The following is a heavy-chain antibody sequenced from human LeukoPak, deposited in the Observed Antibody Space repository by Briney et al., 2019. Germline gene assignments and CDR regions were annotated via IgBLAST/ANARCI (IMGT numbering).Heavy chain of an antibody. CDR2: ISLTGDST. CDR3: GRSYASGIHYMDV. Sequence: GGSLRLSCVASGFTLSNYAMHWVRQGPGKGLEYVSAISLTGDSTYYANSVKGRFTISRDDSKNTLYLQMGSLRTEDMAVYYCGRSYASGIHYMDVWGKGSTGTVSS. CDR1: GFTLSNYA. V-gene: IGHV3-64*01. J-gene: IGHJ6*03. D-gene: IGHD3-10*01.